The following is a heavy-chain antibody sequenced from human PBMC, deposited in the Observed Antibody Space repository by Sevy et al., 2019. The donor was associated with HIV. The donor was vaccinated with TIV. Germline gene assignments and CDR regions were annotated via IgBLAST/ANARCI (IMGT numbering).Heavy chain of an antibody. CDR1: GGSVNRGYYY. D-gene: IGHD6-13*01. J-gene: IGHJ4*02. CDR3: ARQGTSWPLYFDY. V-gene: IGHV4-39*01. CDR2: IFYSGRT. Sequence: SETLSLTCTVSGGSVNRGYYYWGWIRQPPGKGLEGLGSIFYSGRTYYNPSLKSRVTISTDTSKNQFSLNLSSVTAADTAVYYCARQGTSWPLYFDYWGQGTLVTVSS.